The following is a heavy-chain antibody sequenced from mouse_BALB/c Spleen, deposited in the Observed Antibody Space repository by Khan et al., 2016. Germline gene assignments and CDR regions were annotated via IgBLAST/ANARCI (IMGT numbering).Heavy chain of an antibody. CDR1: GYTFTSYW. CDR2: IYPGDGDT. J-gene: IGHJ2*01. D-gene: IGHD2-4*01. V-gene: IGHV1-87*01. Sequence: VQLQESGAELARPGASVKLSCKASGYTFTSYWMQWVKQRPGQGLEWIGAIYPGDGDTRYTQKFKGKATLTADKSSSTAYMQLSSLASEDSAVYYCARGNSYYDYDYWGQRTTLTVSS. CDR3: ARGNSYYDYDY.